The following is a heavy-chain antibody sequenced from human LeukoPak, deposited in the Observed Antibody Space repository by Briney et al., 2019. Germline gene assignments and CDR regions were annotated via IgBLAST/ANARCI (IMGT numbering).Heavy chain of an antibody. Sequence: ASVKVSCKASGYTFTSYYMHWVRQAPGQGLEWMGIINPSGGSTSYAQKFQGRVTITRDTSTSTVYMELSSLRSEDTAVYYCAREGPLGYCSGGSCSSFDYWGQGTLATVSS. CDR1: GYTFTSYY. CDR2: INPSGGST. D-gene: IGHD2-15*01. J-gene: IGHJ4*02. CDR3: AREGPLGYCSGGSCSSFDY. V-gene: IGHV1-46*01.